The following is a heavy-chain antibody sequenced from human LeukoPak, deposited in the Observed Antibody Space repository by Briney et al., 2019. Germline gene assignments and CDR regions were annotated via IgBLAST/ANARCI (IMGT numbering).Heavy chain of an antibody. Sequence: HPGGSLRLSCAASGFTFSSYAMSWVRQAPGKGLEWVSAISGSGGSTYYADSVKGRFTISRDNSKNTLYLQMNSLRAEDTAVYYCAKDNANLQITILGVVHHYWGQGTLVTVSS. CDR3: AKDNANLQITILGVVHHY. D-gene: IGHD3-3*01. J-gene: IGHJ4*02. CDR1: GFTFSSYA. CDR2: ISGSGGST. V-gene: IGHV3-23*01.